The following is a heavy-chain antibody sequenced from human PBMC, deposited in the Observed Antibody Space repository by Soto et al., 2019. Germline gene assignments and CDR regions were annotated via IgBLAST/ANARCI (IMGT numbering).Heavy chain of an antibody. D-gene: IGHD3-22*01. CDR3: ARGRTVRNYADDSSDYFYFFDY. J-gene: IGHJ4*02. CDR2: VYYTGST. V-gene: IGHV4-59*01. Sequence: KPSETLSLTCTVSVDSISTFYWGWMRQSPGNELEWIGYVYYTGSTNYNPSLKSRVTISVDRSKNQFSLKLTSANAADTAVYYCARGRTVRNYADDSSDYFYFFDYWGQGTQVTVSS. CDR1: VDSISTFY.